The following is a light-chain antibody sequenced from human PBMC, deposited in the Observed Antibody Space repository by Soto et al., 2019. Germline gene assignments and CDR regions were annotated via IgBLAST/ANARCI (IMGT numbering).Light chain of an antibody. J-gene: IGKJ1*01. CDR1: QSISSY. Sequence: DIQMTQSPSSLSASVGDRVTITCRASQSISSYLNWYQQKPGKAPKLLIYKASTLKSGVPSRFSGSESGTEFTLTISSLQPDDFATYYCQHYNSYSEAFGQGTKV. CDR2: KAS. V-gene: IGKV1-5*03. CDR3: QHYNSYSEA.